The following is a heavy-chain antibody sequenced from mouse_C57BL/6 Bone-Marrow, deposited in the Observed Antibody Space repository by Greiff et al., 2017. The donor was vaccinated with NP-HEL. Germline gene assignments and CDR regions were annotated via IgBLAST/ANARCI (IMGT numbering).Heavy chain of an antibody. V-gene: IGHV5-15*01. CDR3: ARPFYGGCAY. CDR1: GFTFSDYG. Sequence: EVQLVESGGGLVQPGGSLKLSCAASGFTFSDYGMAWVRQAPRKGPEWVAFISNLAYSIYYADTVPARFTISSANAKNTLYLEMSSVRAEDTAMYYCARPFYGGCAYWGQGTLVTVSA. J-gene: IGHJ3*01. D-gene: IGHD2-10*01. CDR2: ISNLAYSI.